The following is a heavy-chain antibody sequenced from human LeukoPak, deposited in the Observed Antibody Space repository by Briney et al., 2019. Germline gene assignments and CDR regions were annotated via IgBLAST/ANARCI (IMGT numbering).Heavy chain of an antibody. CDR2: INHSGST. CDR3: ARVPAYSSYYDY. CDR1: GGSFSGYY. Sequence: ASETLSLTCAVYGGSFSGYYWSWIRQPPGKGLEWIGEINHSGSTNYNLSLKSRVTISVDTPKNQFSLKLSSVTAADTAVYYCARVPAYSSYYDYWGQGTLVTVSS. J-gene: IGHJ4*02. D-gene: IGHD6-13*01. V-gene: IGHV4-34*01.